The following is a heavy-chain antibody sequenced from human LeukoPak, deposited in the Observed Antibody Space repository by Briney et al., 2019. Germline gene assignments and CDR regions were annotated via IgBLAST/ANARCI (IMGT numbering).Heavy chain of an antibody. CDR2: IYYSGNT. J-gene: IGHJ5*02. V-gene: IGHV4-39*07. CDR3: ARVMAARREDLNWFDP. Sequence: SETLSLTCTVSGSSISSSGSYWGWLRQPPGKGLEWIGSIYYSGNTYNPSLKSRVTISVDTSKNQFSLNLTSVNAADTAVYYCARVMAARREDLNWFDPWGQGTLVTVSS. CDR1: GSSISSSGSY. D-gene: IGHD6-6*01.